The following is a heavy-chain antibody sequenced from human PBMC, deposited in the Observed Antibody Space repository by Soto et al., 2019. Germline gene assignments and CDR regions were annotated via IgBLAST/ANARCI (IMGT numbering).Heavy chain of an antibody. CDR2: INPDSGDT. CDR3: ARDRGNMVAIFHHYYGMDV. Sequence: GASVKVSCKASGYTFTGYYMHWVRQAPGQGLEWMGWINPDSGDTKYAQKFQGRVTMTRDTSISTVYMELSRLKSDDTAVYYCARDRGNMVAIFHHYYGMDVWGQGTTVTVSS. V-gene: IGHV1-2*02. CDR1: GYTFTGYY. J-gene: IGHJ6*02. D-gene: IGHD3-3*02.